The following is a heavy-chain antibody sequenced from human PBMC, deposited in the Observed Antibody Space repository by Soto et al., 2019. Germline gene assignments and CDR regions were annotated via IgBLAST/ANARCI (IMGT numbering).Heavy chain of an antibody. V-gene: IGHV3-74*01. CDR2: INSAGTGT. D-gene: IGHD3-22*01. CDR3: AGDSCGYSYDAFDI. CDR1: RFTFSTYW. Sequence: EVQLVESGGGLVQPGGSLRLSCAASRFTFSTYWMHWVRQAPGKGLVWVSRINSAGTGTSYADSVKGRITISRDNAKNTLYLQMNSLRSEDTAVYYCAGDSCGYSYDAFDIWGQGTMVTVSS. J-gene: IGHJ3*02.